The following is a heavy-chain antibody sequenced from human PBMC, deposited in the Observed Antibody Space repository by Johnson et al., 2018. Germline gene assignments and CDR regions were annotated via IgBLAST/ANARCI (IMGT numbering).Heavy chain of an antibody. J-gene: IGHJ1*01. CDR2: MYHSGGT. Sequence: QVQLQESGPGLVKPSDTLSLMCTVSGGSISSYYYHWIRQSPGKGLAWIGYMYHSGGTNYNPSLNCRVTLSLDTSKNQFSLKLSSVTAADTAVYYWARGRGTGSYSQAYLDHWGQGTLVTVSS. CDR1: GGSISSYY. V-gene: IGHV4-59*01. CDR3: ARGRGTGSYSQAYLDH. D-gene: IGHD3-3*02.